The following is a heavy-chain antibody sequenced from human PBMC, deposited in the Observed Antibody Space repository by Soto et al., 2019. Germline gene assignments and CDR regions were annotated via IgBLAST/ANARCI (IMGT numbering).Heavy chain of an antibody. J-gene: IGHJ4*02. CDR1: GGSMSSYY. D-gene: IGHD6-13*01. CDR3: ARVSSSWSNYFDY. V-gene: IGHV4-59*01. Sequence: SETLSLTCTVSGGSMSSYYWSWIRQPPGKGLEWIGYIYYSGSTSYNPSLKSRVTISVDTSKNQFSLKLNSLTAADTAVYYCARVSSSWSNYFDYWGQGTPVTVSS. CDR2: IYYSGST.